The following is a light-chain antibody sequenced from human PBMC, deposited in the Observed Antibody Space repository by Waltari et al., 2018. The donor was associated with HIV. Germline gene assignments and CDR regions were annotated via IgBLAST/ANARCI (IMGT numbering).Light chain of an antibody. Sequence: QLVLTQSPSASASLGASVKLTCTLSSGHSTYAIHWHQQQPEKGPRYLMKLNSDGSNNKGDGIPDRFSGSSSGAERYLTIASLQSEDEADYYCQTWATGIQVFGGGTKLTVL. CDR1: SGHSTYA. CDR2: LNSDGSN. V-gene: IGLV4-69*01. CDR3: QTWATGIQV. J-gene: IGLJ3*02.